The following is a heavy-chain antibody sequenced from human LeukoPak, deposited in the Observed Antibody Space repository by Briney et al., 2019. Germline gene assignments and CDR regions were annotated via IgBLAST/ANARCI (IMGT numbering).Heavy chain of an antibody. CDR1: GFTFCGFG. V-gene: IGHV3-30*18. CDR3: AKLGRRPPPDY. CDR2: ISYEGINQ. J-gene: IGHJ4*02. Sequence: TGRSLRLSCTASGFTFCGFGMHGVREAPGKGLEGVAVISYEGINQHSADSVKGRFTVSRDSSKNTLFLQMNSLRAEDPALYSCAKLGRRPPPDYWGQGTLVTVSS. D-gene: IGHD1-26*01.